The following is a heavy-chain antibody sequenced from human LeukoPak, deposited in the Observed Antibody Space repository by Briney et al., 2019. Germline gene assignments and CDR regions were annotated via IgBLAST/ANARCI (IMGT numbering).Heavy chain of an antibody. CDR1: GYTVTGYY. Sequence: ASVKVSCKASGYTVTGYYMHWVRQAPGQGREWVGWVNPTSGGTNYAQKFQGRVTMTRDTSISTAYMELSRLRSDDTAVYYCARDRGYCSSTSCYPDYWGQGTLVTVSS. CDR3: ARDRGYCSSTSCYPDY. CDR2: VNPTSGGT. D-gene: IGHD2-2*01. J-gene: IGHJ4*02. V-gene: IGHV1-2*02.